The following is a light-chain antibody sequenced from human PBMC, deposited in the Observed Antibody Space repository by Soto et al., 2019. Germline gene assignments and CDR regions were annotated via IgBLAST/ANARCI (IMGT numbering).Light chain of an antibody. CDR3: QQYASSPRT. CDR2: EAS. V-gene: IGKV3-20*01. J-gene: IGKJ4*01. Sequence: EIVLTQSPGTLALSPGERATLSCRASQSVGRNFFAWYQQKPGQAPRLLIYEASSRATGIPDRFSGSGSGTDFTLTISSLEPEDFVVYYCQQYASSPRTFGGGTKVEIK. CDR1: QSVGRNF.